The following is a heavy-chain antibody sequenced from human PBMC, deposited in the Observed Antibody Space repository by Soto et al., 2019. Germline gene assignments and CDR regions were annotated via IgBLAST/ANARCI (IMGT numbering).Heavy chain of an antibody. V-gene: IGHV3-23*01. J-gene: IGHJ5*02. CDR3: ASIYDSSGYYYGNNWFDP. Sequence: GGSLRLSCAASGFTFSSYAMSWVRQTPGKGLEWVSTISGSGGSTYYTDSVKGRFTISRDNSKNTLYLQMNSLRAEDTAVYYCASIYDSSGYYYGNNWFDPWGQGTLVTVSS. CDR1: GFTFSSYA. D-gene: IGHD3-22*01. CDR2: ISGSGGST.